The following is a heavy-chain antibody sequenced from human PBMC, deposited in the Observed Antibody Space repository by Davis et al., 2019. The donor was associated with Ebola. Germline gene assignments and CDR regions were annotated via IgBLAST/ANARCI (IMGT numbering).Heavy chain of an antibody. V-gene: IGHV3-11*06. CDR1: GGSISSYY. Sequence: GGSLRLSCTVSGGSISSYYMSWIRQAPGKGLEWVSYISSSGTYTNYADSVKGRFTISGDNAKNSLYLQMNSLRAEDTAVYYCAREDLYYYAMDIWGQGTTVTVSS. CDR2: ISSSGTYT. CDR3: AREDLYYYAMDI. J-gene: IGHJ6*02.